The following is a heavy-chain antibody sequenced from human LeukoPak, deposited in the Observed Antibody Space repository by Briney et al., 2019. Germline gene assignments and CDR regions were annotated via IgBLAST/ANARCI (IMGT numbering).Heavy chain of an antibody. CDR3: AKAKGAVADKDAFDI. Sequence: SLRLSCAAPGFTFDDYAMHWVRQAPGKGLEWVSGISWNSGSIGYADSVKGRFTISRDNAKNSLYLQMNSLRAEDTALYYCAKAKGAVADKDAFDIWGQGTMVTVSS. J-gene: IGHJ3*02. CDR1: GFTFDDYA. D-gene: IGHD6-19*01. CDR2: ISWNSGSI. V-gene: IGHV3-9*01.